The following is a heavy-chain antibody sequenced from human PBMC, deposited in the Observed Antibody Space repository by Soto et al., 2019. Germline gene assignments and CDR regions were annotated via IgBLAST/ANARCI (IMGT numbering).Heavy chain of an antibody. V-gene: IGHV3-64D*06. J-gene: IGHJ3*02. D-gene: IGHD3-22*01. CDR1: GFTFSSYA. CDR3: VKDVEYYDSSGYTYDAFDI. Sequence: GSLRLSCSASGFTFSSYAMHWVRQAPGKGLEYVSAISSNGGSTYYADSVKGRFTISRDNSKNTLYLQMSSLRAEDTAVYYCVKDVEYYDSSGYTYDAFDIWGQGTMVTVSS. CDR2: ISSNGGST.